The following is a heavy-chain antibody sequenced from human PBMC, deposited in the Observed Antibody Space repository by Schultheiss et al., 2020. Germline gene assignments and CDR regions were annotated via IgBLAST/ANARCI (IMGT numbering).Heavy chain of an antibody. CDR3: ARGGNSAAMPSYYYGMDV. J-gene: IGHJ6*02. Sequence: SETLSLTCTVSGGSISSYYWSWIRQPAGKGLEWIGRIYTSGSTNYNPSLKSRVTMSVDTSKNQFSLKLSSVTAADTAVYYCARGGNSAAMPSYYYGMDVWGQGTTGNVS. CDR1: GGSISSYY. CDR2: IYTSGST. D-gene: IGHD2-2*01. V-gene: IGHV4-4*07.